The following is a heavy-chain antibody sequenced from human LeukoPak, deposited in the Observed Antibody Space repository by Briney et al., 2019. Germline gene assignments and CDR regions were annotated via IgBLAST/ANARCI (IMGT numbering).Heavy chain of an antibody. J-gene: IGHJ4*02. CDR2: ISSSGSTT. CDR3: AKVQQWLVQGYFDY. Sequence: TGGSLRLSCAASGFTFTTYAMGWVRQAPGKGLEWVSSISSSGSTTFYADSVRGRFTISRDSSRNTLFLQMNSLRDEDTAVYYCAKVQQWLVQGYFDYWGQGTLVTVSS. CDR1: GFTFTTYA. V-gene: IGHV3-23*01. D-gene: IGHD6-19*01.